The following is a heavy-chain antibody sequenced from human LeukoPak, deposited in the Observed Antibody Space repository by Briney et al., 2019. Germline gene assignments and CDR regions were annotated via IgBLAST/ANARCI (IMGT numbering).Heavy chain of an antibody. Sequence: PSETLSLTCAVYGGSFSGYYWSWIRQPPGKGLEWIGEINHSGSTNYNPSLKSRVTISVDTSKNQFSLKLGSVTAADTAVYYCALSSGWYGYFDYWGQGTLVTVSS. D-gene: IGHD6-19*01. J-gene: IGHJ4*02. CDR2: INHSGST. CDR3: ALSSGWYGYFDY. V-gene: IGHV4-34*01. CDR1: GGSFSGYY.